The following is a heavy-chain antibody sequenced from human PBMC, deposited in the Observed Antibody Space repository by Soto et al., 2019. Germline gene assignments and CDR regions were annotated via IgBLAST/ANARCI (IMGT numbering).Heavy chain of an antibody. Sequence: QLQLQESGPGLVKPSETLSLTCTVSGGSISSSSYYWGWIRQPPGKGLEWIGSIYYSGSTYYNPSLKSRVTISVDTSKDQFSLKLSSVTAADTAVYYCARHSRRPRAVAAATPFDYWGQGTLVTVSS. V-gene: IGHV4-39*01. CDR2: IYYSGST. J-gene: IGHJ4*02. CDR1: GGSISSSSYY. D-gene: IGHD6-19*01. CDR3: ARHSRRPRAVAAATPFDY.